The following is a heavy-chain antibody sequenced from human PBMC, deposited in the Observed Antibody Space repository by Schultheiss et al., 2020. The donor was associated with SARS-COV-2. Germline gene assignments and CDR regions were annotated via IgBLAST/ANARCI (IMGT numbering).Heavy chain of an antibody. Sequence: SETLSLTCTISGGSISSYYWSWIRQPAGKGLEWIGRIYTSGSTNYNPSLKSRVTISVDKSKIQFSLKLSSVTAADTAVYYCARIDPTTVTTLDPWGQGTLVTVSS. V-gene: IGHV4-4*07. J-gene: IGHJ5*02. CDR2: IYTSGST. CDR1: GGSISSYY. D-gene: IGHD4-11*01. CDR3: ARIDPTTVTTLDP.